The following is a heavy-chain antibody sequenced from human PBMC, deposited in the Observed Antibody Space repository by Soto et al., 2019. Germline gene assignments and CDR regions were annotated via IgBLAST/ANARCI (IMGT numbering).Heavy chain of an antibody. D-gene: IGHD3-10*01. V-gene: IGHV5-51*01. CDR2: IFTRDSET. J-gene: IGHJ5*02. CDR3: ARGYFDSGHGYDL. CDR1: GHLFNNHW. Sequence: GESRKISCKGPGHLFNNHWIGWVRQTPGKGLEWMGLIFTRDSETKTSPSFQGHVSFSVDNSINTVYLQWTSLKTTDTGIYFCARGYFDSGHGYDLWGQGTLVTSPQ.